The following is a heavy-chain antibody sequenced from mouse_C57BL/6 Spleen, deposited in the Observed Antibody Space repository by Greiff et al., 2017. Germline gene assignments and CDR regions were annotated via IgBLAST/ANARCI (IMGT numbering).Heavy chain of an antibody. D-gene: IGHD1-1*01. J-gene: IGHJ2*01. Sequence: EVKLVESGGDLVKPGGSLKLSCAASGFTFSSYGMSWVRQTPDKRLEWVATISSGGSYTYYPDSVKGRFTISRDNAKNTLYLQMSSLKSEDTAMXYCARQYYGSSYYFDYWGQGTTRTVSS. CDR3: ARQYYGSSYYFDY. CDR1: GFTFSSYG. CDR2: ISSGGSYT. V-gene: IGHV5-6*01.